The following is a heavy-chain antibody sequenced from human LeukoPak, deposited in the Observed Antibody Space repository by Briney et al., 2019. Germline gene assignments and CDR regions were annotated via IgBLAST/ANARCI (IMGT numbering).Heavy chain of an antibody. CDR1: GFTFSSYA. V-gene: IGHV3-23*01. CDR3: AKAALRYQLLSSLDY. J-gene: IGHJ4*02. Sequence: GGSLRXSCAASGFTFSSYAMNWARXAPGKGLEWVSAISGSGASTYYADSVKGRFTISRDNSKNTLYLQMNSLRAEDTAIYYCAKAALRYQLLSSLDYWGQGTLVTVSS. CDR2: ISGSGAST. D-gene: IGHD2-2*01.